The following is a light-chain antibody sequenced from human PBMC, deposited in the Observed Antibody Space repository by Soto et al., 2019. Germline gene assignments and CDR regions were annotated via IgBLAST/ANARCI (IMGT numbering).Light chain of an antibody. V-gene: IGKV3-20*01. Sequence: EIVLTQSPGTLSLSPGERATLSCRASQSVGSTYLAWYQQKPGQAPKLLIYGVSSRATGIPDRFSGSGSGTDFTLTISRLEPEDFAVYYWQQDGTSPLTFGPGTKVDI. CDR3: QQDGTSPLT. CDR2: GVS. CDR1: QSVGSTY. J-gene: IGKJ3*01.